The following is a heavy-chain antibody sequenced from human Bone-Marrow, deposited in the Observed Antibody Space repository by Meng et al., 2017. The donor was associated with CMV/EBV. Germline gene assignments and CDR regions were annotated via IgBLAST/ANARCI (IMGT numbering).Heavy chain of an antibody. D-gene: IGHD2-15*01. J-gene: IGHJ6*02. CDR2: IRYDGSNN. Sequence: GESLKISCAASGFTFSSYAMHWVRQAPGKGLEWLAFIRYDGSNNYYADSVKGRFTISRDNSKNTLYLQMSSLRVEDTALYYCAKDSSYWGMDVWGQGTTVTVSS. CDR1: GFTFSSYA. V-gene: IGHV3-30*02. CDR3: AKDSSYWGMDV.